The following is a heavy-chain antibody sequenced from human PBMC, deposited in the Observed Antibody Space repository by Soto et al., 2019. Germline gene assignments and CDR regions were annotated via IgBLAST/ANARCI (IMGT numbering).Heavy chain of an antibody. CDR2: IVVGSGNT. J-gene: IGHJ3*02. D-gene: IGHD6-19*01. V-gene: IGHV1-58*01. CDR3: ACSIAGAVEADAFDI. Sequence: MQLVQSGPEVKKPGTSVKVSCKASGFTFTSSAVQWVRQARGQRLEWIGWIVVGSGNTNYAQKFQERVTITRDMSTSTAYMELSSLRSEDTAVYYCACSIAGAVEADAFDIWGQGTMVTVSS. CDR1: GFTFTSSA.